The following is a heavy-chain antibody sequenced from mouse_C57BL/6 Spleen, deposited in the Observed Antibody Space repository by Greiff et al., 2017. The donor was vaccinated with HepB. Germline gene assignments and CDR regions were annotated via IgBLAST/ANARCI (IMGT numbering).Heavy chain of an antibody. D-gene: IGHD1-1*01. J-gene: IGHJ4*01. CDR2: IDPSDSYT. CDR1: GYTFTSYW. Sequence: QVQLQQSGAELVRPGTSVKLSCKASGYTFTSYWMHWVKQRPGQGLEWIGVIDPSDSYTNYNQKFKGKATLTVDTSSSTAYMQLSSLTSEDSAVYYCARGTTVVGGAMDYWGQGTSVTVSS. CDR3: ARGTTVVGGAMDY. V-gene: IGHV1-59*01.